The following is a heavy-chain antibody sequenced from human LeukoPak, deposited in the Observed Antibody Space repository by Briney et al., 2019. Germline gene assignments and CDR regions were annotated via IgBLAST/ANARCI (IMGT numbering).Heavy chain of an antibody. CDR3: TTPYNYDGSCYPGD. CDR2: IKSKTDGGTT. CDR1: GFTLSNAW. D-gene: IGHD3-22*01. V-gene: IGHV3-15*01. J-gene: IGHJ4*02. Sequence: PGGSLRLSCAASGFTLSNAWMSWIRQAPGKGLEWVGRIKSKTDGGTTDYAAPVKGRFTISRDDSKNALYLQMNSLKTEDTAEYYCTTPYNYDGSCYPGDWGQGTLVIVSS.